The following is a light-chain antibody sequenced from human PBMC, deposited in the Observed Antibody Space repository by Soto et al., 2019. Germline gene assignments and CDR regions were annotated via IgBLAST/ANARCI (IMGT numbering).Light chain of an antibody. CDR2: AAS. Sequence: DIQMTQFPSSLSASVGDRVTITCRASQTIDRYLNWYQQKPGKVPKLLIYAASNLQSGVPARFSGSGSGTDFTLTITSLQPEDFATYSCEQSYSALLFTFGPGTKVDI. CDR1: QTIDRY. J-gene: IGKJ3*01. V-gene: IGKV1-39*01. CDR3: EQSYSALLFT.